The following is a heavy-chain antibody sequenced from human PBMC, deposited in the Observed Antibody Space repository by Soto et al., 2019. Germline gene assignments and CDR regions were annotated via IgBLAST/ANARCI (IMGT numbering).Heavy chain of an antibody. CDR2: IYSGGST. J-gene: IGHJ1*01. D-gene: IGHD3-22*01. V-gene: IGHV3-53*01. CDR1: GFTVSSNY. CDR3: ARDRVESGYPEYFQH. Sequence: EVQLVESGGGLIQPGGSLRLSCAASGFTVSSNYMSWVRQAPGKGLEWVSVIYSGGSTYYADSVKGPFTISRDNSKNTLYLQVNSLRAEDTAVYYCARDRVESGYPEYFQHWGQGTLVTVSS.